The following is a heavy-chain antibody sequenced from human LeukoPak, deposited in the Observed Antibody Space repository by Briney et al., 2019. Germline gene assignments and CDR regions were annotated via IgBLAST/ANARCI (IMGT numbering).Heavy chain of an antibody. CDR3: AGYSSSWYYYYYYGMDV. Sequence: GGSLRLSCAASGFTYSDYYMSWIRQAPGKGLEWVSYISSSGSTIYYADSVKGRFTISMDNAKNSLYLQMNSLRAEDTAVYYCAGYSSSWYYYYYYGMDVWGQGTTVTVSS. J-gene: IGHJ6*02. CDR2: ISSSGSTI. V-gene: IGHV3-11*01. D-gene: IGHD6-13*01. CDR1: GFTYSDYY.